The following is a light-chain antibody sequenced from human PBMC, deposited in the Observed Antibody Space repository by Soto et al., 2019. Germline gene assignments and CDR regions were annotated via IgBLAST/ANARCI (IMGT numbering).Light chain of an antibody. Sequence: EIVMTQSPAILSVSPGERATLSCRASQSVKSTLAWYQQKPGQAPRLLIYSASSRTTGIPDRFSGSGSGTEFTLIISSLQSDDSVVYYCQQYNNWRPVTFGPGTKVEIK. J-gene: IGKJ3*01. CDR1: QSVKST. V-gene: IGKV3-15*01. CDR2: SAS. CDR3: QQYNNWRPVT.